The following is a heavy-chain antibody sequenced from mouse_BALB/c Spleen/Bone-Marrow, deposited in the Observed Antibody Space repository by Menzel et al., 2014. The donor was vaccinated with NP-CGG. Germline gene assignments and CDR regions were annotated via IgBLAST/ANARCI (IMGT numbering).Heavy chain of an antibody. Sequence: EVHLVESGAELVRSGASVKLSCTASGFNIKDYYMHWVKQXPEQGLEWIGWIDPENGDTEYAPKFQGKATMTADTSSNTAYLQLSXLTSEDTAVYYXXXXXXXXDXWGXGTSVTXSS. J-gene: IGHJ4*01. CDR3: XXXXXXXDX. CDR1: GFNIKDYY. CDR2: IDPENGDT. V-gene: IGHV14-4*02.